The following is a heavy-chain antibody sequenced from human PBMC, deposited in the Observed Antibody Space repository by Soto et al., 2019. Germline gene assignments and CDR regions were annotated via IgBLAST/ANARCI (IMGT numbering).Heavy chain of an antibody. V-gene: IGHV1-24*01. J-gene: IGHJ1*01. Sequence: GASVKVSCKVSGYTLTELSMHWVRQAPGKGLEWMGGFDPEDGETIYAQKFQGRVTMTEDTSTDTAYMELSSLRSEDTAVYYCATGLYGDYVAEYFQHWGQGTLVTVSS. CDR1: GYTLTELS. D-gene: IGHD4-17*01. CDR2: FDPEDGET. CDR3: ATGLYGDYVAEYFQH.